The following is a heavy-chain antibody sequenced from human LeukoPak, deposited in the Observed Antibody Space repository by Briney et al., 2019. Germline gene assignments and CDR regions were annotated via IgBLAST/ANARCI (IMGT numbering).Heavy chain of an antibody. CDR2: IYWNDDK. CDR3: ARGYCSSISCYTFDI. V-gene: IGHV2-5*01. Sequence: SGPTLVNPTQTLTLTCTFSGFSLSTSGVGVGWIRQPPGKALEWLALIYWNDDKRDSPSLKSRLTITKDTSKNQVVLTMTNMDPVDTATYYCARGYCSSISCYTFDIWGQGTMVTVSS. D-gene: IGHD2-2*02. CDR1: GFSLSTSGVG. J-gene: IGHJ3*02.